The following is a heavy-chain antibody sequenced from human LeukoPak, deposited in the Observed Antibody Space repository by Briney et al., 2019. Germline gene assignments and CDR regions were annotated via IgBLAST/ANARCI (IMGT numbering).Heavy chain of an antibody. Sequence: GGSLRLSCAASGFTFSSYWMSWVRQAPGKGLEWVANIKQDGSEKYYVDSVKGRFTISRDNAKNSLYLQMNSLRAEDTAVYYCARDGPTDFTIFGVVKNYMDVWGKGTTVTVSS. D-gene: IGHD3-3*01. CDR1: GFTFSSYW. CDR3: ARDGPTDFTIFGVVKNYMDV. V-gene: IGHV3-7*01. J-gene: IGHJ6*03. CDR2: IKQDGSEK.